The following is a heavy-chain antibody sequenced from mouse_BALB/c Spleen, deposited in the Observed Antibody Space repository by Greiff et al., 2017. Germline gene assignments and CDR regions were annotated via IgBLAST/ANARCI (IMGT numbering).Heavy chain of an antibody. CDR2: INPNNGGT. V-gene: IGHV1-18*01. D-gene: IGHD3-2*01. CDR1: GYTFTEYT. CDR3: ARKGRQLGLHYAMDY. J-gene: IGHJ4*01. Sequence: VQLKQSGPELVKPGASVKISCKTSGYTFTEYTMHWVKQSHGKSLEWIGGINPNNGGTSYNQKFKGKATLTVDKSSSTAYMELRSLTSEDSAVYYCARKGRQLGLHYAMDYWGQGTSVTVSS.